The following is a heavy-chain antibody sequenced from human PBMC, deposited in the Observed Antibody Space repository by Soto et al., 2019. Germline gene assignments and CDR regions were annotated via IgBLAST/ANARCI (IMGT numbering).Heavy chain of an antibody. V-gene: IGHV4-31*03. Sequence: SETLSLTCTVSGGSISSGDYYWSWIRQHPGKGLEWIGYIYYSGSTYYNPSLKSRVTISVDTSKNQFSLKLSSVTAADTAVYYCARDLGCSSTSCQWPYYYYYGMDVWGQGTTVTVSS. CDR3: ARDLGCSSTSCQWPYYYYYGMDV. D-gene: IGHD2-2*01. CDR1: GGSISSGDYY. J-gene: IGHJ6*02. CDR2: IYYSGST.